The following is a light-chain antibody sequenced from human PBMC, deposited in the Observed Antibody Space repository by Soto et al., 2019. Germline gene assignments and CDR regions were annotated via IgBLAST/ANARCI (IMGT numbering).Light chain of an antibody. CDR3: QHYNSYSEA. CDR2: KAS. V-gene: IGKV1-5*03. Sequence: DIQMTQSPSSLSASVVDRVTITFRASENINSWLAWYQQEPGKAPKLLIYKASTLKSGVPSRFSGSGSGTEFTLTISSLQPDDFATYYCQHYNSYSEAFGQGTKVDIK. J-gene: IGKJ1*01. CDR1: ENINSW.